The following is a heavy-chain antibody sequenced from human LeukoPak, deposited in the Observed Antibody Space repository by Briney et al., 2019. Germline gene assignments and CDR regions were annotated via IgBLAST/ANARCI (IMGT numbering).Heavy chain of an antibody. D-gene: IGHD3-9*01. J-gene: IGHJ4*02. Sequence: GGSLRLSCAASGFTFSSYAMHWVRQAPGKGLEWVAVISYDGSNKYYADSVKGRFTISRDNSKNTPYLQMNSLRAEDTAVYYCAEGQDWDWGQGTLVTVSS. CDR2: ISYDGSNK. V-gene: IGHV3-30-3*02. CDR1: GFTFSSYA. CDR3: AEGQDWD.